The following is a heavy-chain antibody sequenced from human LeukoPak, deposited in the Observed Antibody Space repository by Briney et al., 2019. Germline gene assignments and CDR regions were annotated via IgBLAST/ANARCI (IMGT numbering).Heavy chain of an antibody. CDR3: ARETTKHPEGLWFGGDHYYYYMDV. V-gene: IGHV1-2*02. Sequence: ASVKVSCKASGYTFTGYYMHWVRQAPGQGLEWMGWINPNSGGTNYAQKFQGRVTMTRDTSISTAYMELSRLRSDDTAVYYCARETTKHPEGLWFGGDHYYYYMDVWGKGTTVTISS. D-gene: IGHD3-10*01. CDR1: GYTFTGYY. J-gene: IGHJ6*03. CDR2: INPNSGGT.